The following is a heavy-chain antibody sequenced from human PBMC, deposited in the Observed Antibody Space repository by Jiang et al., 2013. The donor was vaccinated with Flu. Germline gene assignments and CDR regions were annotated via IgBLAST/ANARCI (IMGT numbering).Heavy chain of an antibody. CDR2: IDDSGDT. Sequence: PGLVKPSEILSLICAVSGGSISNYYWAWLRQTPGKGLEWIAYIDDSGDTNHNSSLKSRVTISVDTSKNQLSLTLSSVTAADTAVYYCARRSGMLTSGGVIVYALDVWGKGTTVAVSS. V-gene: IGHV4-59*08. CDR3: ARRSGMLTSGGVIVYALDV. CDR1: GGSISNYY. D-gene: IGHD3-16*02. J-gene: IGHJ6*04.